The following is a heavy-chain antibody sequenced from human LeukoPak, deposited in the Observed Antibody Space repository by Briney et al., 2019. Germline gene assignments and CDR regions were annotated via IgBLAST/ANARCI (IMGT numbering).Heavy chain of an antibody. D-gene: IGHD6-13*01. CDR1: GFTFSSYV. CDR2: ISSNGGST. CDR3: AGGSSWYLDY. Sequence: GGSLILSCAASGFTFSSYVMHWVRQAPGKGLEYVSAISSNGGSTYHANSVKGRFTISRDNSKNTLYLQMGSLRAEDMAVYYCAGGSSWYLDYWGQGTLVTVSS. J-gene: IGHJ4*02. V-gene: IGHV3-64*01.